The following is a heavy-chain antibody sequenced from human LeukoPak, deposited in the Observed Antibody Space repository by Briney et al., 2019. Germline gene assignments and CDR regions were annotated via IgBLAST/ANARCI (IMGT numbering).Heavy chain of an antibody. CDR2: IAGSDGFT. V-gene: IGHV3-23*01. J-gene: IGHJ5*02. Sequence: PGGSLRLSCAASGFPFSSYAMNWVRQAPGKGLEWVSVIAGSDGFTQYADSVKGRFTISRDNSKNTLYLQMNSLRAEDTAVYYCAKDLGDYGDNWFDPWGQGTLVTVSS. CDR3: AKDLGDYGDNWFDP. CDR1: GFPFSSYA. D-gene: IGHD4-17*01.